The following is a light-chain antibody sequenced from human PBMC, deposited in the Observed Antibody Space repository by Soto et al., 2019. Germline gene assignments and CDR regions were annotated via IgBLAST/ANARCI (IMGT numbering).Light chain of an antibody. Sequence: EIVLTQSPATLSLSPAERATLSCRASQSVSSYLAWYQQKPGQAPRLLIYDASNRATGIPARFSGSGSGTDFTLTISSLEPEDFAVYYCQHRSNWPRTFGQGTKVDIK. V-gene: IGKV3-11*01. J-gene: IGKJ1*01. CDR2: DAS. CDR3: QHRSNWPRT. CDR1: QSVSSY.